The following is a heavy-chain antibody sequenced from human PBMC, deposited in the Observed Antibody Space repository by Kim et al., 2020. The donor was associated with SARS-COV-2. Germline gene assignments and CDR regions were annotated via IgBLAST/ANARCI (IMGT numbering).Heavy chain of an antibody. J-gene: IGHJ4*02. V-gene: IGHV3-30*18. CDR2: ISYDGSNK. Sequence: GGFLRLSCAASGFTFSSYGMHWVRQAPGKGLEWVAVISYDGSNKYYADSVKGRFTISRDNSKNTLYLQMNSLRAEDTAVYYCAKVTYYDSSGPDYWGQGTLVTVSS. CDR1: GFTFSSYG. D-gene: IGHD3-22*01. CDR3: AKVTYYDSSGPDY.